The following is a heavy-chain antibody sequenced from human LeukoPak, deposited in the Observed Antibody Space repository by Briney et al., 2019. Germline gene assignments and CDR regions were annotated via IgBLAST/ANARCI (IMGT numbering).Heavy chain of an antibody. CDR3: ARGRGDYGMDV. CDR1: GYTFTGYY. J-gene: IGHJ6*02. Sequence: GASVKLSRKASGYTFTGYYMHWVPQAPGQGLEWMGWINPNSGGTNYAQKLQGRVTITRETSMSTGYMELSRLSSDDTAVYYCARGRGDYGMDVWGQGTTVTVSS. CDR2: INPNSGGT. V-gene: IGHV1-2*02. D-gene: IGHD1-26*01.